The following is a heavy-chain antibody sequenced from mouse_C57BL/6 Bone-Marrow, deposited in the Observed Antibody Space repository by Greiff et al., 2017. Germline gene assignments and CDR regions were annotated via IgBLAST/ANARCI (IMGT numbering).Heavy chain of an antibody. V-gene: IGHV14-4*01. CDR3: TPYYYGRGAWFAY. Sequence: EVQLQQSGAELVRPGASVKLSCTASGFNIKDDYMHWVKQRPEQGLEWIGWIDPENGDTEYASKFQGKATITADTSSNTAYLQLSSLTSEDTAVYYSTPYYYGRGAWFAYWGQGTLGTVSA. D-gene: IGHD1-1*01. CDR1: GFNIKDDY. CDR2: IDPENGDT. J-gene: IGHJ3*01.